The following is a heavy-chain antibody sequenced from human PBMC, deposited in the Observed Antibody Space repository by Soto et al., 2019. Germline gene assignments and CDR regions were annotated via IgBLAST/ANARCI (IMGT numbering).Heavy chain of an antibody. CDR3: AILAAARYYYYYGMYV. CDR2: INHSGSN. J-gene: IGHJ6*02. D-gene: IGHD6-13*01. Sequence: SETLSLTCAVYGGSFSCYYWSWIRQPPGKGLEWIGEINHSGSNTYHPSLKSRVTISGDTSKNQCSLKLSSVTVADTAVYYWAILAAARYYYYYGMYVWGQETTGTVSS. CDR1: GGSFSCYY. V-gene: IGHV4-34*01.